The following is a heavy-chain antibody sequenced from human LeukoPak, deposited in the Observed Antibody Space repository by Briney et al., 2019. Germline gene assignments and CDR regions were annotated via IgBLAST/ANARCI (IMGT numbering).Heavy chain of an antibody. D-gene: IGHD6-19*01. V-gene: IGHV3-21*01. CDR2: ISSSSSYI. CDR3: ARDFQTGIAVAGVEYFQH. CDR1: GFTFSSYS. J-gene: IGHJ1*01. Sequence: PGGSLRLSCAASGFTFSSYSMNWVRQAPGKGLEWVSSISSSSSYIYYADSVKGRFTISRDNAKNTLYLQMNSLRAEDTAVYYCARDFQTGIAVAGVEYFQHWGQGTLVTVSS.